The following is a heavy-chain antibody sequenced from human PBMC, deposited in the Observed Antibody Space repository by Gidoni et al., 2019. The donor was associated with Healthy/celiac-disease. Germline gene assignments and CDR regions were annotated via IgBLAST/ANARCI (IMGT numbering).Heavy chain of an antibody. CDR1: GFTFSNAW. D-gene: IGHD3-22*01. CDR3: TTDYYDSSGYCST. CDR2: IKSKTDGGTT. V-gene: IGHV3-15*01. J-gene: IGHJ4*02. Sequence: EVQLVESGGGLVKPGGSLRLSCAASGFTFSNAWMSWVRQAPGKGLEWVGRIKSKTDGGTTDYAAPVKGRFTISRDDSKNTLYLQMNSLKTEDTAVYYCTTDYYDSSGYCSTWGQGTLVTVSS.